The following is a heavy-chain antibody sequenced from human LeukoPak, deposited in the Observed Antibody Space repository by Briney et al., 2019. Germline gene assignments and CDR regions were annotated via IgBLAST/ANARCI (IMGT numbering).Heavy chain of an antibody. D-gene: IGHD1-26*01. Sequence: ASVKVSCKASGYTFTSYDINWVRQATGQGLEWMGWMSPNSGNTGYAQKFQGRVTMTRDTSISTAYMELSRLRSDDTAVYYCARLTTTSRVFDYWGQGTLVTVSS. J-gene: IGHJ4*02. CDR2: MSPNSGNT. CDR3: ARLTTTSRVFDY. V-gene: IGHV1-8*01. CDR1: GYTFTSYD.